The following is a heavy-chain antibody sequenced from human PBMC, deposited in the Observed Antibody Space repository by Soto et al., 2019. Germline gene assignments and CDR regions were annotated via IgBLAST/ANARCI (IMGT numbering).Heavy chain of an antibody. J-gene: IGHJ3*02. Sequence: ASVKVSCKVSGYNLTELSMHWVRQAPGKGLEWMGGFDPEDGETIYAQKFQGRVTMTEDTSTDTAYMELSSLRSEDTAVYYCATIAESVQKNDAFDIWGQGTMVTVSS. D-gene: IGHD2-21*01. CDR1: GYNLTELS. CDR3: ATIAESVQKNDAFDI. CDR2: FDPEDGET. V-gene: IGHV1-24*01.